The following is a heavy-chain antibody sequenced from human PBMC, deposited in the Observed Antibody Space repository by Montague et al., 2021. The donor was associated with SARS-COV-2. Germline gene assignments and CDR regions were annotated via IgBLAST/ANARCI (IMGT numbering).Heavy chain of an antibody. CDR2: ISSRSSYT. D-gene: IGHD4-17*01. CDR1: GFIFSDYY. J-gene: IGHJ4*02. CDR3: ARVLGGDYPYY. Sequence: SLRLSCAASGFIFSDYYMSWIRQAPGKGLEWISYISSRSSYTKYADSVKGRFTISRNNAKNSLYMQMNSLRAEDTAVYYCARVLGGDYPYYWGQGTLVTVRS. V-gene: IGHV3-11*06.